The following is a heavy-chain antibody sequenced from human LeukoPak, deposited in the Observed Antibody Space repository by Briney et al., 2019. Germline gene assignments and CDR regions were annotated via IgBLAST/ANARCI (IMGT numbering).Heavy chain of an antibody. J-gene: IGHJ4*02. V-gene: IGHV4-34*01. D-gene: IGHD6-13*01. CDR2: INHSGST. Sequence: PSETLSLTCAVYGGSFSGYYWSWIRQPPGKWLEWIGEINHSGSTNYNPSLKSRVTISVDTSKNQFSLKLSSVTAADTAVYYCARGGQQLVSGASNFDYWGQGTLVTVSS. CDR1: GGSFSGYY. CDR3: ARGGQQLVSGASNFDY.